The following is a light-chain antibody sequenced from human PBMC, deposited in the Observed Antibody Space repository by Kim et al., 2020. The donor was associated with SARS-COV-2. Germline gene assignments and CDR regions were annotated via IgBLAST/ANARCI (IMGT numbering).Light chain of an antibody. CDR1: SSNIGSNY. Sequence: GQRVTIACSGSSSNIGSNYVYWYQQLPGPAPKLLIYRNNQRPSGVPDRFSGSKSGTSASLAISGLRSEDEADYYCAAWDDSLSGWVFGGGTKLTVL. CDR2: RNN. CDR3: AAWDDSLSGWV. J-gene: IGLJ3*02. V-gene: IGLV1-47*01.